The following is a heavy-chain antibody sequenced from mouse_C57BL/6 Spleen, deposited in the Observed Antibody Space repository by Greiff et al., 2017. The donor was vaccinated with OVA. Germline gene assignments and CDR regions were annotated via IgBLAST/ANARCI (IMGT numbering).Heavy chain of an antibody. Sequence: QVQLQQPGAELVMPGASVKLSCKASGYTFTSYWMHWVKQRPGQGLEWIGEIDPSDSYTNYNQKFKGKSTWTVDKSSSTAYMQLSSLTSEDSAVYYCARRNLYYGSSYRYFDVWGTGTTVTVSS. CDR2: IDPSDSYT. V-gene: IGHV1-69*01. CDR1: GYTFTSYW. D-gene: IGHD1-1*01. CDR3: ARRNLYYGSSYRYFDV. J-gene: IGHJ1*03.